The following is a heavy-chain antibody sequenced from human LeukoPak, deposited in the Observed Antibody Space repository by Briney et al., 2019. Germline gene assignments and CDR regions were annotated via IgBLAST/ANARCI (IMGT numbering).Heavy chain of an antibody. CDR1: GGSISSYC. CDR2: IYYSGST. J-gene: IGHJ3*01. Sequence: PSETLSLTCTVSGGSISSYCWSWIRQPPGKGLEWIRYIYYSGSTNYNPSLKSRVTISVDTSRNQFSLKLSSVTAADTAVYYCARAARYYYDTIGAFDVWGQGTMVTVSS. CDR3: ARAARYYYDTIGAFDV. V-gene: IGHV4-59*01. D-gene: IGHD3-22*01.